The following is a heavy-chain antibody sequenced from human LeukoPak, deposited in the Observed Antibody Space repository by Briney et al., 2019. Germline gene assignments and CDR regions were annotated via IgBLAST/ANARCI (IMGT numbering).Heavy chain of an antibody. CDR3: ARDVPITY. V-gene: IGHV3-48*04. CDR2: IISTSSTT. J-gene: IGHJ4*02. CDR1: GFTFSSYG. D-gene: IGHD3-16*01. Sequence: PGGSLRLSCAASGFTFSSYGMSWVRQAPGKGLEWVSYIISTSSTTYYADSVKGRFTISRDNAKNSLYLQMNSLRAEDTALYYCARDVPITYWGQGTLVTVSS.